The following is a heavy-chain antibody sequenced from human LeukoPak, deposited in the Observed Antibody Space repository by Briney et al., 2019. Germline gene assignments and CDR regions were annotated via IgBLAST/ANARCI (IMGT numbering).Heavy chain of an antibody. Sequence: GGSLRLSCAASGFTFSSYSMNWVRQAPGKGLEWVSYISSSSSTIYYADSVKGRFTISRDNSKNTLYLQMNSLRAEDTAVYYCAKDLSGYGDYGFDYWGQGTLVTVSS. CDR1: GFTFSSYS. D-gene: IGHD4-17*01. J-gene: IGHJ4*02. CDR2: ISSSSSTI. V-gene: IGHV3-48*01. CDR3: AKDLSGYGDYGFDY.